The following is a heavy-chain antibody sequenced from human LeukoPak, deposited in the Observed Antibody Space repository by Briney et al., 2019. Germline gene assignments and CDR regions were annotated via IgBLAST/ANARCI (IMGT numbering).Heavy chain of an antibody. CDR2: INSDGSST. J-gene: IGHJ4*02. D-gene: IGHD3-22*01. CDR3: ARFPYDSSGYYPDY. Sequence: GGSLRLSCAASGFTFSSYWMHWVRQAPGKGLVWVSRINSDGSSTSYADSVKGRFTISRDNAKNTLYLQMNSLRAEDTAVYYCARFPYDSSGYYPDYWGQGTLVTVSS. CDR1: GFTFSSYW. V-gene: IGHV3-74*01.